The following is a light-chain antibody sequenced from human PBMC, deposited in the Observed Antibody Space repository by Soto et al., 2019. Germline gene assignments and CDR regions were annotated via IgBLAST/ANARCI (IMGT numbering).Light chain of an antibody. CDR3: QQYNSYSLT. J-gene: IGKJ4*01. CDR1: QTLSSW. CDR2: DVS. V-gene: IGKV1-5*01. Sequence: DIQMTQSPSTLSASVGDRVTTTCRASQTLSSWLAWYQRKPGKAPKLLIYDVSNLESGVPSRFSGSGSGTEFTLTISSLQPDDFATYYCQQYNSYSLTFGGGTKVEIK.